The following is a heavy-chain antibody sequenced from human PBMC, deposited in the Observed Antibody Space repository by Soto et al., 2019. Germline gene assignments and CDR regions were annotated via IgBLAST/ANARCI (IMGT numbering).Heavy chain of an antibody. CDR3: ARRLLRYFDCLWPLAS. CDR1: CCTITSYG. CDR2: IIDYNGNT. Sequence: GPGVMVFCSASCCTITSYGIIWVRRPAGQGREGMVSIIDYNGNTNYAQKLQCRVTMTTDTSTSKAYMELRSLRSDDTAVYYCARRLLRYFDCLWPLASWAQGTLVTVPS. J-gene: IGHJ5*02. D-gene: IGHD3-9*01. V-gene: IGHV1-18*01.